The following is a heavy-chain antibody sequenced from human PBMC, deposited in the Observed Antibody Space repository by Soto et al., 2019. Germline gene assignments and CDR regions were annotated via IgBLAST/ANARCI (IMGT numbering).Heavy chain of an antibody. CDR1: GFSLTTSGVG. CDR2: IYWDDDK. D-gene: IGHD3-3*01. J-gene: IGHJ4*02. Sequence: QITLNESGPTPVKPRQPLTLTCTFSGFSLTTSGVGVGWIRQSPGKAPEWLALIYWDDDKRYSPSLKSRLTITKDTRKNQVVLTMADLDPADTATYYCAHRVLRTVFGLVTTTAIYFDFWGQGTPVAVSS. V-gene: IGHV2-5*02. CDR3: AHRVLRTVFGLVTTTAIYFDF.